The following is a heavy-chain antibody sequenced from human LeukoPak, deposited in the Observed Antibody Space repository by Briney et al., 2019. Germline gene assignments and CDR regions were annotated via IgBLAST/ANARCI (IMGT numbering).Heavy chain of an antibody. CDR3: AKWGDYDVLTGYYVSDY. Sequence: GAPLRLSCAASGFTFSNYAMSWVRQAPGKGLEWVSAITGSGGNTYYADSVKGRFTIPRDNSKNTVFLQMNSLRAEDTAVYYCAKWGDYDVLTGYYVSDYWGQGTLVTVSS. J-gene: IGHJ4*02. D-gene: IGHD3-9*01. CDR2: ITGSGGNT. V-gene: IGHV3-23*01. CDR1: GFTFSNYA.